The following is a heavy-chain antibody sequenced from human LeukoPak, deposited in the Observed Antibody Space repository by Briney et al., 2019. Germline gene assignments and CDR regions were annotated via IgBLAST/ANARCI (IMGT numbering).Heavy chain of an antibody. Sequence: PGGSLRLSCAASGFTFSNYWMHWIRQAPGKGLEWVSYISSSGSTIHYADSVKGRFTISRDNAKNSLYLQMNSLRAEDTAVYYCAGGDIVATTNFDYWGQGTLVTVSS. D-gene: IGHD5-12*01. CDR3: AGGDIVATTNFDY. V-gene: IGHV3-11*01. CDR1: GFTFSNYW. J-gene: IGHJ4*02. CDR2: ISSSGSTI.